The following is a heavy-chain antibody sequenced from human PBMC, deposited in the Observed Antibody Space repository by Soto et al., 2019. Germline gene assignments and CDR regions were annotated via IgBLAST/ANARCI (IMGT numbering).Heavy chain of an antibody. V-gene: IGHV1-3*01. D-gene: IGHD3-16*02. CDR3: ARDYPLYDYVWGSYRSALYFDY. CDR1: GYTFTSYA. Sequence: ASVKVSCKASGYTFTSYAMHWVRQAPGQRLEWMGWINAGNGNTKYSQKFQGRVTITRDTSASTAYMELSSLRSEDTAVYYCARDYPLYDYVWGSYRSALYFDYWGQGTLVTVSS. CDR2: INAGNGNT. J-gene: IGHJ4*02.